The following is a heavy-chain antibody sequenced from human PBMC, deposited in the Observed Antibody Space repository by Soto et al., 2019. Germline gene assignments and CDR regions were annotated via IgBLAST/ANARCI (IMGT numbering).Heavy chain of an antibody. CDR3: ARGEAAAATNYYGMDV. D-gene: IGHD6-13*01. CDR1: GYTFTSYG. J-gene: IGHJ6*02. CDR2: ISAYNGNT. Sequence: ASVKVSCKASGYTFTSYGISWVRQAPGQGLEWMGWISAYNGNTNYAQKLQGRVTMTTDTSTSTAYMELRSLRSDDTAVYYCARGEAAAATNYYGMDVWGQGTTVTVSS. V-gene: IGHV1-18*01.